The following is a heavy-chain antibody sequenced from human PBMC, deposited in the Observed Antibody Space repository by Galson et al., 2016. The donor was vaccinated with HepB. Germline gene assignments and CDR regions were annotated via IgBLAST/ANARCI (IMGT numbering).Heavy chain of an antibody. J-gene: IGHJ4*02. CDR3: ATDSFSSPPDY. CDR2: IKQDGSGK. D-gene: IGHD2-2*01. Sequence: SLRLSCAASGFTISNLWMSWVRQAPGKGLEWVANIKQDGSGKNYVDSVKGRFVISRDNAKKLLYLQMNSLRAEDTAVYYCATDSFSSPPDYWGQGILVTVSS. CDR1: GFTISNLW. V-gene: IGHV3-7*01.